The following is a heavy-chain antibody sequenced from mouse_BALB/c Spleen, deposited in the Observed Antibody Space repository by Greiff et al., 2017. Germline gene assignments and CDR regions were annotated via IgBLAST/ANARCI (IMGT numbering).Heavy chain of an antibody. CDR1: GFSLTSYD. CDR3: VRTTITTYYFDY. V-gene: IGHV2-9-2*01. D-gene: IGHD1-2*01. CDR2: IWTGGGT. Sequence: VQLVESGPGLVAPSQSLSITCTVSGFSLTSYDISWIRQPPGKGLEWLGVIWTGGGTNYNSAFMSRLSISKDNSKSQVFLKMNSLQTDDTAIYYCVRTTITTYYFDYWGQGTTLTVSS. J-gene: IGHJ2*01.